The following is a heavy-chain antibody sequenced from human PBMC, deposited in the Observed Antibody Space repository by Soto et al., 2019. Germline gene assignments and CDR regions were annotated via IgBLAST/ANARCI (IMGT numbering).Heavy chain of an antibody. D-gene: IGHD3-3*02. CDR3: ATVIFFHMTFVT. Sequence: EVTLLESGGGLVQPGGSLRLSCEAFGVRFSGYAMSWVRQAPGKGLEWVASISGDADTIYYGDSVKGRFTLSRDNSNNTLFLKMSSLRAGDTAIYYCATVIFFHMTFVTWGQGTPVTVSS. J-gene: IGHJ5*01. CDR1: GVRFSGYA. V-gene: IGHV3-23*01. CDR2: ISGDADTI.